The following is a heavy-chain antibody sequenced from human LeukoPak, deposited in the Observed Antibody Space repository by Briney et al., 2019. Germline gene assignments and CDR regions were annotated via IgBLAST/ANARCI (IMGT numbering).Heavy chain of an antibody. CDR3: AGRAAAGRCFDY. Sequence: PGGSLRLSCAVSGFTFSDYYMSWIRQAPGKGLEWVSYISSGGSTISHADSVKGRFTISRDNAEYSLYLQMNSLRAEDTAVYYCAGRAAAGRCFDYWGQGTLVTVSS. J-gene: IGHJ4*02. D-gene: IGHD6-13*01. V-gene: IGHV3-11*01. CDR1: GFTFSDYY. CDR2: ISSGGSTI.